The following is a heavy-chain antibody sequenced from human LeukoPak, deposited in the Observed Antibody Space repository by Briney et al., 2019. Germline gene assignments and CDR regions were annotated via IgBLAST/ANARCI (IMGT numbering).Heavy chain of an antibody. V-gene: IGHV4-39*07. CDR2: IYYSGST. CDR3: AREHCSGGSCYSIYYYYYMDV. D-gene: IGHD2-15*01. CDR1: GGSISSSSYY. Sequence: SPSETLSLTCTVSGGSISSSSYYWGWIRQPPGKGLEWIGSIYYSGSTYYNPSLKSRVTISVDTSKNQFSLKLSSVTAADTAVYYCAREHCSGGSCYSIYYYYYMDVWGKGTTVTVSS. J-gene: IGHJ6*03.